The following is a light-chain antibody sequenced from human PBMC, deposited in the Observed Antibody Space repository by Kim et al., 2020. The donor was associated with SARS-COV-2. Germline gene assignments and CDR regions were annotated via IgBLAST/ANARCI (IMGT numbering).Light chain of an antibody. CDR2: DAS. J-gene: IGKJ2*01. CDR3: QQYNSYPYT. CDR1: QSISSW. Sequence: SASVGDRVTISCRASQSISSWLAWYQQKPGKAPKLPIYDASSLESGVPSRFSGSGSGTEFTLTISSLQPDDFATYYCQQYNSYPYTFGQGTKLEI. V-gene: IGKV1-5*01.